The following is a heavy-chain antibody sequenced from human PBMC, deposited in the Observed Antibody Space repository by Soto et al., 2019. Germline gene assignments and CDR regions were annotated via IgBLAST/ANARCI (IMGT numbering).Heavy chain of an antibody. CDR1: GFTFSSYG. D-gene: IGHD6-13*01. V-gene: IGHV3-33*01. CDR3: AREWEIAAAGNRNWFDP. CDR2: IWYDGSNK. J-gene: IGHJ5*02. Sequence: QVQLVESGGGVVQPGRSLRLSCAASGFTFSSYGMHWVRQAPGKGLEWVAVIWYDGSNKYYADSVKGRFTISRDNSKNALYRQMNSLRAEDTAVYYCAREWEIAAAGNRNWFDPWGQGTLVTVSS.